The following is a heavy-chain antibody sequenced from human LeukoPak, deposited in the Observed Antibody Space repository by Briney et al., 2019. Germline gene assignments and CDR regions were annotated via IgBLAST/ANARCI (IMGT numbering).Heavy chain of an antibody. D-gene: IGHD1-26*01. J-gene: IGHJ3*02. CDR2: ISSSSSYI. CDR3: ARGAGGGSYHDAFDI. CDR1: GFTFSSYS. Sequence: PGGSLRLSCAASGFTFSSYSMNWVRQAPGKGLEWVSSISSSSSYIYYADSVKGRFTISRDNAKNSLYLQMNSLRAEDAAVYYCARGAGGGSYHDAFDIWGQGTMVTVSS. V-gene: IGHV3-21*01.